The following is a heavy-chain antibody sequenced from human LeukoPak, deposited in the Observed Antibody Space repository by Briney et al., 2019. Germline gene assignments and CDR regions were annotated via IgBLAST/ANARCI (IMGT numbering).Heavy chain of an antibody. V-gene: IGHV3-48*02. CDR3: ARGCASCGHYNYYFMDV. D-gene: IGHD2-2*01. CDR2: ISSSGYTM. CDR1: GFTVSSYN. Sequence: GGSLRLSCAASGFTVSSYNMNWVRQTPGKGLEWVSYISSSGYTMHHADSVKCRFTVSRDSAKNSLYLQMNSLRDEDAAVYFCARGCASCGHYNYYFMDVWGKGTTVTVSS. J-gene: IGHJ6*03.